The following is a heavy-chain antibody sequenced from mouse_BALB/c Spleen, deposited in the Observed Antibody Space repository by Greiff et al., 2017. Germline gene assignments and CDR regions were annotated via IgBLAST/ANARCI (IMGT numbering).Heavy chain of an antibody. J-gene: IGHJ2*01. V-gene: IGHV1-15*01. Sequence: PVKQSGAELVRPGASVTLSCKASGYTFTDYEMHWVKQTPVHGLEWIGAIDPETGGTAYNQKFKGKATLTADKSSSTAYMELRSLTSEDSAVYYCTSPITTDYWGQGTTLTVSS. CDR3: TSPITTDY. CDR1: GYTFTDYE. CDR2: IDPETGGT. D-gene: IGHD1-1*01.